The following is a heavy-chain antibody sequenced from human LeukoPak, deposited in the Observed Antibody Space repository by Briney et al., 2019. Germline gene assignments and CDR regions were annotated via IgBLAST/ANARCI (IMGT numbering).Heavy chain of an antibody. J-gene: IGHJ6*02. D-gene: IGHD2-2*02. CDR2: MYYSGST. CDR3: AAGYCSSTSCYTGYYYYGMDV. CDR1: GGSISSGDYY. V-gene: IGHV4-30-4*01. Sequence: SQTLSLTCTVSGGSISSGDYYWSWIRQPPGKGLEWIGYMYYSGSTYYNPSLKSRVTISVDTSKNQFSLKLSSVTAADTAVYYCAAGYCSSTSCYTGYYYYGMDVWGQRTTVTVSS.